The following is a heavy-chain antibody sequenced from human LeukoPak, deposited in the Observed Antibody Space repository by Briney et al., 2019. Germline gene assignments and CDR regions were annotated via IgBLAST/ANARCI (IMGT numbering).Heavy chain of an antibody. J-gene: IGHJ4*02. CDR3: AKDPGMWEPIPLDY. CDR2: ISGSGGST. CDR1: GFTFSSYA. Sequence: AGGSLRLSCAASGFTFSSYAMSWVRQAPGKGLEWVSAISGSGGSTYYADSVKGRFTISRDNSKNTLYLQMNSLRAEDTAVYYCAKDPGMWEPIPLDYWGQGTLVTVSS. V-gene: IGHV3-23*01. D-gene: IGHD1-26*01.